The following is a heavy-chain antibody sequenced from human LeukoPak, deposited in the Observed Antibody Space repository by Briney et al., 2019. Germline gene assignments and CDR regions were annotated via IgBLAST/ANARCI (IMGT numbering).Heavy chain of an antibody. CDR3: ASGSLRTTVVTPL. CDR1: GFTFSSCS. Sequence: GGSLRLSCAASGFTFSSCSMNWVRQAPGKGLEWVSSISSSSSYIYYADSVKGRFTISRDNAKNSLYLQMNSLRAEDTVVYYCASGSLRTTVVTPLWGQGTLVTVSS. CDR2: ISSSSSYI. J-gene: IGHJ4*02. V-gene: IGHV3-21*01. D-gene: IGHD4-23*01.